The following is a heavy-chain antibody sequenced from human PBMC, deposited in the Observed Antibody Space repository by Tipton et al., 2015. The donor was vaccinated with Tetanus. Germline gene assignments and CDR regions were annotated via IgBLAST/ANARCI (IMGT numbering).Heavy chain of an antibody. D-gene: IGHD2-8*01. Sequence: QLVQSGGEVKKPGESLKISCKGSGYIFNNYWIGWVRQKPGKGLEWMGIIYPGDSDTRYRPSFQGQVTISVDKSINTAYLQRSSLKASDSSMFFCARAHCTDGVCKFDFWGQGALVTVAS. CDR2: IYPGDSDT. V-gene: IGHV5-51*01. J-gene: IGHJ4*02. CDR3: ARAHCTDGVCKFDF. CDR1: GYIFNNYW.